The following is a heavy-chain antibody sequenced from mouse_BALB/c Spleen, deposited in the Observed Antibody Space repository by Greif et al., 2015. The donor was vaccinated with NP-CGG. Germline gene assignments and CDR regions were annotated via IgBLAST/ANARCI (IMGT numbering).Heavy chain of an antibody. V-gene: IGHV1S81*02. D-gene: IGHD1-2*01. CDR2: INPSNGGT. CDR1: GYTFTSYY. CDR3: TRWGTTAWGYFDV. Sequence: QVQLQQSGAELVKPGASVKLSCKASGYTFTSYYMYWVKQKPGQGLEWIGEINPSNGGTNFNEKFKSKATLTVDKSSSTAYMQLSSLTSEDSAVYYCTRWGTTAWGYFDVWGAGTTVTVSS. J-gene: IGHJ1*01.